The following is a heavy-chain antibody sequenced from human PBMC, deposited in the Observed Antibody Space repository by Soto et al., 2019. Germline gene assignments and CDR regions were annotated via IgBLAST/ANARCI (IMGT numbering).Heavy chain of an antibody. V-gene: IGHV4-31*03. D-gene: IGHD4-17*01. CDR1: GGSVSSGGYYY. CDR2: RYYTGAT. Sequence: QVQLQESGPGLVKPSQTLSLTCSVSGGSVSSGGYYYWSWIRQRPGKGLEWIGYRYYTGATYYSPSLQSRLSISADTSKHQFSMHLTSVTAADTAVSYCASGPYGDYARFDCWGQGTLVTVSS. CDR3: ASGPYGDYARFDC. J-gene: IGHJ4*02.